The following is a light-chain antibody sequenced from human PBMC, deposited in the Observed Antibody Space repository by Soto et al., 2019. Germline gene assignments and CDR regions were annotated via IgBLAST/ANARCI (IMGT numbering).Light chain of an antibody. CDR1: QSGFSS. V-gene: IGKV3-15*01. CDR3: QQYHTWPA. CDR2: GAA. J-gene: IGKJ4*02. Sequence: EIVMTQSPATLSVSPGERVTLSCRASQSGFSSLAWYQQKPGQAPRLLIYGAATRATGIPARFSGSGSGTDVTLFISSLQSEDFAAYFCQQYHTWPAFGRGTRVEIK.